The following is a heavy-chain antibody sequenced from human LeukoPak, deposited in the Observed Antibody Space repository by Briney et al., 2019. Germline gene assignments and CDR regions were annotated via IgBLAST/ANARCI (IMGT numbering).Heavy chain of an antibody. Sequence: SQTLSLTCTVSGGSISSGSYYWSWIRQPAGKGLEWIGRIYTSGSTNYNPSLKSRVTISVDTSKNQFSLKLSSVTAADTAVYYCASVYNWNYDYCGQGTLVTVSS. CDR3: ASVYNWNYDY. CDR2: IYTSGST. V-gene: IGHV4-61*02. CDR1: GGSISSGSYY. D-gene: IGHD1-7*01. J-gene: IGHJ4*02.